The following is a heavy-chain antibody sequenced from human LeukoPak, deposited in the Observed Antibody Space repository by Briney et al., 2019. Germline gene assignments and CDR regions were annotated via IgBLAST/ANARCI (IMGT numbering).Heavy chain of an antibody. CDR1: GGSISSGSYY. Sequence: SQTLSPTCTVSGGSISSGSYYWSWIRQPAGKGLEWIGRIYTSGSTNYNPSLKSRVTISVDTSKNQFPLKLSSVTAADTAVYYCARAIGRDNWFDPWGQGTLVTVSS. D-gene: IGHD1-26*01. CDR2: IYTSGST. CDR3: ARAIGRDNWFDP. V-gene: IGHV4-61*02. J-gene: IGHJ5*02.